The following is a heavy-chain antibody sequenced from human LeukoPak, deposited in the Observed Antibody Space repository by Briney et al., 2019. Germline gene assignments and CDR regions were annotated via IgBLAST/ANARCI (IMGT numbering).Heavy chain of an antibody. D-gene: IGHD2/OR15-2a*01. J-gene: IGHJ6*03. CDR2: IYKSGST. CDR1: GESINPYY. CDR3: ARSFLDYMDV. Sequence: SETLSLTCTVSGESINPYYWNWIRQPAGNGLEWIGHIYKSGSTNYTPSLKSRVTMSLDTSKNQFSLKLRSVTAADTAVYFCARSFLDYMDVWGKGTTVTVSS. V-gene: IGHV4-4*07.